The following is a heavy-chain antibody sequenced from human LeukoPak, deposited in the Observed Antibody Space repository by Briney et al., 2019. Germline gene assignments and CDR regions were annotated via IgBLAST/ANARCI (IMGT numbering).Heavy chain of an antibody. CDR2: IYHSGST. Sequence: SETLSLTCAVSGYSISSGYYWGWIRQPPGKGLEWIGSIYHSGSTYYNPSLKRRVTISVDTSKNQFSLKLSSVTAADTAVYYCARLSQQLGDFDYWGQGTLVTVSS. D-gene: IGHD6-13*01. J-gene: IGHJ4*02. CDR1: GYSISSGYY. CDR3: ARLSQQLGDFDY. V-gene: IGHV4-38-2*01.